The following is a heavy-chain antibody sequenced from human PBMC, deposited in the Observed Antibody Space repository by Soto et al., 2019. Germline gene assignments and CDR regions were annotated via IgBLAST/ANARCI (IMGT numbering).Heavy chain of an antibody. D-gene: IGHD3-16*01. V-gene: IGHV3-30*18. CDR1: GFTLSSYG. J-gene: IGHJ4*02. CDR3: GKVGDGGGSLPHFTY. CDR2: ISYDGSNK. Sequence: GGSLRLSCAASGFTLSSYGMHWVRQAPGKGLEWVAVISYDGSNKYYADSVKGRFTISRDNSKNTLYLKMNSLRAEDTAVYYWGKVGDGGGSLPHFTYGGRETRAPVS.